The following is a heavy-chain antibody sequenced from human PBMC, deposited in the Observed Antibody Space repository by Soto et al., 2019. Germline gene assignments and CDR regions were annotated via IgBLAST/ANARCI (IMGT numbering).Heavy chain of an antibody. CDR1: GGSFSGYY. CDR2: INHSGST. D-gene: IGHD2-2*03. Sequence: SETLSLTCAVYGGSFSGYYWSWIRQPPGKGLDWIGEINHSGSTNYNPSLKSRVTISVDTSKNQFSLKLSSVTAADTAVYYCARLNGYCVSTSCHGYYGMDVWGQGTTVTVSS. J-gene: IGHJ6*02. V-gene: IGHV4-34*01. CDR3: ARLNGYCVSTSCHGYYGMDV.